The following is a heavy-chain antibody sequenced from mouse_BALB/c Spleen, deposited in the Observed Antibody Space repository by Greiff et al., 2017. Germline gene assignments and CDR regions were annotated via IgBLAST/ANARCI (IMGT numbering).Heavy chain of an antibody. CDR3: ARYYDGYSYYAMDY. CDR1: GYSFTSYY. V-gene: IGHV1-66*01. D-gene: IGHD2-3*01. Sequence: QVQLQQSGPELVKPGASVKISCKASGYSFTSYYIHWVKQRTGQGLEWIGWIFPGSGNTKYNEKFKGKATLTADTSSSTAYMQLSSLTSEDSAVYFCARYYDGYSYYAMDYWGQGTSVTVSS. J-gene: IGHJ4*01. CDR2: IFPGSGNT.